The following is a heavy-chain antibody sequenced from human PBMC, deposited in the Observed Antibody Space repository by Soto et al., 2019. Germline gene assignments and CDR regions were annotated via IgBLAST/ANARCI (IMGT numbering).Heavy chain of an antibody. Sequence: GGSLRLSCAASGFTFSSYAMSWVRQATGKGLEWVSAISGSGGSTYYADSVKGRFTISRDNSKNTLYLQMNSLRAEDTAVYYCAKNIVGATMAYYFDYWGQGTLVTVSS. V-gene: IGHV3-23*01. CDR1: GFTFSSYA. D-gene: IGHD1-26*01. CDR3: AKNIVGATMAYYFDY. CDR2: ISGSGGST. J-gene: IGHJ4*02.